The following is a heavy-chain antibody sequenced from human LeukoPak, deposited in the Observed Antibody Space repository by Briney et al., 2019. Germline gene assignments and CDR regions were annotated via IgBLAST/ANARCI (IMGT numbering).Heavy chain of an antibody. CDR2: IYTSGST. Sequence: PSETLSLTCTVSGGSISSGSYYWSWIRQPAGKGLEWIGRIYTSGSTNYNPSLKSRVTISVDTSKNQFSLKLSSVTAADTAVYYCAKKSGYSSGFVDYWGQGTLVTVSS. CDR1: GGSISSGSYY. J-gene: IGHJ4*02. V-gene: IGHV4-61*02. CDR3: AKKSGYSSGFVDY. D-gene: IGHD6-19*01.